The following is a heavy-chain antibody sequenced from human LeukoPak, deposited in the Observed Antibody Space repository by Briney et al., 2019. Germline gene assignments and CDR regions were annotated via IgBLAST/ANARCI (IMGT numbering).Heavy chain of an antibody. Sequence: ASVKVSRKASGYTFTSYGINWLRQAPGQALEWVGWMNPNRGDTGYAQKFQGRVTITRNTSKSTDYMELSSLRSDDTAVYYCPRGLWGDFWSGDYYYYYMYVWGKGTTVTVSS. CDR2: MNPNRGDT. D-gene: IGHD3-3*01. CDR3: PRGLWGDFWSGDYYYYYMYV. V-gene: IGHV1-8*03. J-gene: IGHJ6*03. CDR1: GYTFTSYG.